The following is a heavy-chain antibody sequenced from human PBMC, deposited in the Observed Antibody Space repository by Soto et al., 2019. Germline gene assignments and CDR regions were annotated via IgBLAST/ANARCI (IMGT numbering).Heavy chain of an antibody. V-gene: IGHV1-3*01. CDR2: INAGNGNT. J-gene: IGHJ4*02. Sequence: WASVKVSCKASAYTFTSYAMHWVRQAPGQRLEGMGWINAGNGNTKYSQKFQGRVTITRDTSASTAYMELSSLRSEDTAVYYCSRSIVVLTAIDYRGQGTLVSVS. CDR3: SRSIVVLTAIDY. D-gene: IGHD2-21*01. CDR1: AYTFTSYA.